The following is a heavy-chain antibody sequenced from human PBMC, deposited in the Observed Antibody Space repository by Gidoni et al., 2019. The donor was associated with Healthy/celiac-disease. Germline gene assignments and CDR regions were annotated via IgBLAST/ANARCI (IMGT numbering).Heavy chain of an antibody. V-gene: IGHV1-46*01. CDR1: GYTFTSYY. Sequence: QVQLVQSGAEVKKPGAAVKVSCQASGYTFTSYYMHWVRHAPGQGLELMGIINPSGGSTSYAQKFQGRVTMTRDTSTSTVYMELSSLRSEDTAVYYCASAAFGYWGQGTLVTVSS. CDR2: INPSGGST. CDR3: ASAAFGY. J-gene: IGHJ4*02.